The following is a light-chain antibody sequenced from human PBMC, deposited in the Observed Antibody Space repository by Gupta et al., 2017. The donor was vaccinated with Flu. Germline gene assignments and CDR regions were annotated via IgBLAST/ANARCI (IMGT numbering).Light chain of an antibody. V-gene: IGLV1-51*02. J-gene: IGLJ3*02. CDR1: SSNIGNNY. CDR2: ESN. Sequence: QSVLTQPPSVSAAPGQKVTISCSGSSSNIGNNYVSWYQQFPGTAPKLLIYESNRRPSGIPDRFSGSKSGTSATLGINGLQTGDEADYYCGTWDNSLTAGVFGGGNKVTVL. CDR3: GTWDNSLTAGV.